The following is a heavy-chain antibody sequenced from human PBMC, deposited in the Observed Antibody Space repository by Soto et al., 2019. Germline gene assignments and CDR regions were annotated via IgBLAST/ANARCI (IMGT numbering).Heavy chain of an antibody. D-gene: IGHD2-15*01. V-gene: IGHV5-51*01. CDR2: IYPGDSDT. CDR3: ARKGLGYCSGGSSYGDAFDI. CDR1: GYSFTSYW. Sequence: PGESLEISCKGSGYSFTSYWIGCVRQMPGKGLEWMGIIYPGDSDTRYSPSFQGRVTISADKSISTAYLQWSSLKASDTAMYYCARKGLGYCSGGSSYGDAFDIWGQATMVTV. J-gene: IGHJ3*02.